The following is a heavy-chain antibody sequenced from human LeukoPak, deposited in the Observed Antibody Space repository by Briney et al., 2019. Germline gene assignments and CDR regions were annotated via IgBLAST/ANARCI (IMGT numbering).Heavy chain of an antibody. Sequence: ASVRLSCKASGYTFTGYYMHWVRQAPGQGLEWMGWINPNSGGTNYAQKFQGRVTMTRDTSISTAYMELSRLRSDDTAVYYCARGRLYYGGNEDDYWGQGTLVTVSS. V-gene: IGHV1-2*02. D-gene: IGHD4-23*01. CDR1: GYTFTGYY. CDR2: INPNSGGT. CDR3: ARGRLYYGGNEDDY. J-gene: IGHJ4*02.